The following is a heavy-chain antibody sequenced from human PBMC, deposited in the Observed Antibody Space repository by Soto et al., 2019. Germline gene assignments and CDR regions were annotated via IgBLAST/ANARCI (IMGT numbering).Heavy chain of an antibody. CDR2: INPSGGST. D-gene: IGHD6-13*01. CDR3: ARVCSAASRQNWFDS. CDR1: GYTFTSYY. J-gene: IGHJ5*01. Sequence: ASVKVSCKASGYTFTSYYMHWVRQAPGQGLEWMGIINPSGGSTSYAQKFQGRVTMTRDTSTSTVYMELSSLRSEDTAVYYCARVCSAASRQNWFDSWGQGTLVTVSS. V-gene: IGHV1-46*01.